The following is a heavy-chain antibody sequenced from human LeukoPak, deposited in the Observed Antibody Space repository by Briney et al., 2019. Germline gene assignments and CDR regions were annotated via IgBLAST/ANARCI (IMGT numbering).Heavy chain of an antibody. CDR2: IWYDGSHK. CDR1: GFTFSSYG. CDR3: AKSSRTTVTY. D-gene: IGHD4-17*01. Sequence: GGSLRLSCAASGFTFSSYGMHWVRQAPGKGLEWVAFIWYDGSHKNYAVSVKGRFTISRDNSKNTLYLQMNSLRAGDTAVYYCAKSSRTTVTYWGQGTLVTVSS. J-gene: IGHJ4*02. V-gene: IGHV3-30*02.